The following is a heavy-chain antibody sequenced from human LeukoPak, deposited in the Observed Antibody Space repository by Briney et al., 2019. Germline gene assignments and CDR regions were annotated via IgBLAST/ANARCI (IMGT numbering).Heavy chain of an antibody. CDR2: IYYSGST. V-gene: IGHV4-59*01. CDR1: GGSISSYY. Sequence: SETLSLTCTVSGGSISSYYWSWIRQPPGKGLEWIGYIYYSGSTNYNPSLKSRVTISVGTSKNQFSLKLSSVTAADTAVYYCARQAVANWFDPWGQGTLVTVSS. J-gene: IGHJ5*02. CDR3: ARQAVANWFDP. D-gene: IGHD6-19*01.